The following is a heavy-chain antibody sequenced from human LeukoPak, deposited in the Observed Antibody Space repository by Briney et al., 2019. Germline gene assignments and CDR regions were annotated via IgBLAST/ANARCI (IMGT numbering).Heavy chain of an antibody. CDR1: GFTFSSYS. Sequence: GGSLRLSCAASGFTFSSYSMNWVRQAPGKGLEWVSSISSSSSYIYYADSVKGRFSISKDNAKNSLYLQMNSLRVEDTAVYYCVPLNWNPPGDFDRWGQGTLVTVSS. CDR3: VPLNWNPPGDFDR. D-gene: IGHD1-20*01. J-gene: IGHJ4*02. V-gene: IGHV3-21*01. CDR2: ISSSSSYI.